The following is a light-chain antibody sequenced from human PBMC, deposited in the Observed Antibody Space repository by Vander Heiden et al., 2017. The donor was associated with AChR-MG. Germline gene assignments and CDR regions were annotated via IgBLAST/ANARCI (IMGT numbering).Light chain of an antibody. Sequence: EILMTQSPASLSVSPGERATPSCRASQSVSSKLGWYQQKPGQAPRLLIYSASTRATGIPARFSGSGSGTEFTLTISSLQSEDFAVYYCQQYDDWPLTFGGGTKVEIK. CDR2: SAS. CDR3: QQYDDWPLT. CDR1: QSVSSK. J-gene: IGKJ4*01. V-gene: IGKV3-15*01.